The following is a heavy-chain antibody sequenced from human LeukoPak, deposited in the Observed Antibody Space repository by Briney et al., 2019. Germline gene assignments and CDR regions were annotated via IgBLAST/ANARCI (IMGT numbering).Heavy chain of an antibody. Sequence: QSGGSLRLSCAASGFTFSSYWMSWVRQAPGKGLEWVANIKQDGSEKYYVDSVKGRFTISRDNAKNSLYLQMNSLRAEDTAVYYCARTDRQYSGGTEDYWGQGTLVTVSS. CDR1: GFTFSSYW. CDR3: ARTDRQYSGGTEDY. J-gene: IGHJ4*02. V-gene: IGHV3-7*01. D-gene: IGHD5-12*01. CDR2: IKQDGSEK.